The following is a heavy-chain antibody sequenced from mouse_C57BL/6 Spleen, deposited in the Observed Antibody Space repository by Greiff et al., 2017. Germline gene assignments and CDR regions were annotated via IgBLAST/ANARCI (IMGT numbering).Heavy chain of an antibody. CDR2: IDPSDSYT. V-gene: IGHV1-59*01. J-gene: IGHJ3*01. Sequence: QVQLQQPGAELVRPGTSVKLSCKASGYTFTSYWMHWVKQRPGQGLEWIGVIDPSDSYTNYNQKFKGKATLTVDTSSSTAYMQLSSLTSEDSAVXYCARVERTAQATFAYWGQGTLVTVSA. CDR3: ARVERTAQATFAY. D-gene: IGHD3-2*02. CDR1: GYTFTSYW.